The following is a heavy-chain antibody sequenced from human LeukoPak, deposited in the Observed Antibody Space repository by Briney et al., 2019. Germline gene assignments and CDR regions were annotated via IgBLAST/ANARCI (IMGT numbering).Heavy chain of an antibody. V-gene: IGHV3-48*01. Sequence: GGSLRLSCAASGFTFSSYSMNWVRQAPGKGLEWVSYISSSSSTIYYADSVKGRFTISRDNSKNTLYLQMNSLRAEDTAVYYCARRAGAYSHPYDYWGQGTLVTVSS. CDR3: ARRAGAYSHPYDY. D-gene: IGHD4/OR15-4a*01. J-gene: IGHJ4*02. CDR1: GFTFSSYS. CDR2: ISSSSSTI.